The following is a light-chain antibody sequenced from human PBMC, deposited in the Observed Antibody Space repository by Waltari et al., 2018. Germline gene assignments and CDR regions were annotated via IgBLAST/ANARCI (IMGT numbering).Light chain of an antibody. V-gene: IGKV3-11*01. CDR3: QQRSDWPIT. CDR2: DTS. Sequence: EIVLTQSLATLSLSPGERATLSCRASQNIDNYLIWYQQKPGQAPRLLIYDTSKRATGIPVRFSGSGSETDFTLTISSLEPEDFAIYYCQQRSDWPITFGQGTRLEI. J-gene: IGKJ5*01. CDR1: QNIDNY.